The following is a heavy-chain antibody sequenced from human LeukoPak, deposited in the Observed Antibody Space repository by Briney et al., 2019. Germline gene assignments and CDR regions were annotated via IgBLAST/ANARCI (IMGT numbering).Heavy chain of an antibody. CDR2: ISSSSDTI. V-gene: IGHV3-48*01. D-gene: IGHD3-10*01. CDR3: VRDYRGFDS. CDR1: GFSFSTYS. Sequence: GGPLRLSCAASGFSFSTYSMNWVRQAPGKGLEWVSYISSSSDTIYYVDSVKGRFTVSRDNAKNSLYLQMSSLRAEDTAVYYCVRDYRGFDSWGQGTLVTVSS. J-gene: IGHJ4*02.